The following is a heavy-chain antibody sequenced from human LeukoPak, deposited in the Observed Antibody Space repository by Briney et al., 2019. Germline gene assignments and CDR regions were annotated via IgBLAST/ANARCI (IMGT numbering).Heavy chain of an antibody. V-gene: IGHV1-46*01. Sequence: ASVKVSCKASGYTFTSYYMHWVRQARGQGLEWMGMINPSGGSTSYAQKFQGRVTMTRDTSTSTVYMELSSLRSEDTAVYYCARSRQPDEVTKAFDYWGQGTLVTVSS. D-gene: IGHD4-17*01. CDR2: INPSGGST. J-gene: IGHJ4*02. CDR1: GYTFTSYY. CDR3: ARSRQPDEVTKAFDY.